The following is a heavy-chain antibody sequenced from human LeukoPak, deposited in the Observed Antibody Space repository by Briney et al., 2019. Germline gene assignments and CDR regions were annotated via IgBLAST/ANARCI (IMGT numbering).Heavy chain of an antibody. D-gene: IGHD2/OR15-2a*01. CDR1: GFTFSSYG. V-gene: IGHV3-23*01. Sequence: GGTLRLSCAASGFTFSSYGMSWVRQAPGKGLEWVSAISGSGGSTYYADSVKGRFTISRDNSKYTLYLQMNSLRAEDTAVYYCAKSIYEAKVRYFDYWGQGTLVTVSS. J-gene: IGHJ4*02. CDR3: AKSIYEAKVRYFDY. CDR2: ISGSGGST.